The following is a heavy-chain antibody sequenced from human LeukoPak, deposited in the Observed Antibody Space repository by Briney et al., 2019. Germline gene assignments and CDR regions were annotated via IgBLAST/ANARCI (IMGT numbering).Heavy chain of an antibody. V-gene: IGHV1-69*04. CDR2: IIPILGIA. CDR1: GGTFSRSA. Sequence: GASVKVSCKASGGTFSRSAISWVRQAPGQGLEWMGRIIPILGIADYAQKFQGRVTITADKSTSTAHMELRSLTSEDTAVYYCARAVYDIFTGEAGKYFDYWGQGTLVTVSS. J-gene: IGHJ4*02. CDR3: ARAVYDIFTGEAGKYFDY. D-gene: IGHD3-9*01.